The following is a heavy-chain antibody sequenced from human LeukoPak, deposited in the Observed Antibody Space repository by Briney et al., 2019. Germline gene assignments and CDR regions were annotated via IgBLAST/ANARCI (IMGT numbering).Heavy chain of an antibody. V-gene: IGHV4-4*07. D-gene: IGHD3-9*01. CDR2: IYTSGST. CDR3: ARGSGYDILTGYRTTPMDY. Sequence: SETLSLTCTVSGGSISSYSWSWIRQPAGKGLEWIGLIYTSGSTNYNPSLKSRVTMSVDTSKNQFSLQLSSVTAADTAVYYCARGSGYDILTGYRTTPMDYWGQGTLVTVSS. CDR1: GGSISSYS. J-gene: IGHJ4*02.